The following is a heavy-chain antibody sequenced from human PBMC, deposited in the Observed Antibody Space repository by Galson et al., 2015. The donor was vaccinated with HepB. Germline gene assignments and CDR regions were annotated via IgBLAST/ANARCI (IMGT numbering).Heavy chain of an antibody. CDR3: ARNAGSYYGVFDY. V-gene: IGHV3-53*01. CDR2: IYSGGST. D-gene: IGHD1-26*01. CDR1: GFAVSSNY. J-gene: IGHJ4*02. Sequence: SLRLSCAASGFAVSSNYMSWVRQAPGKGLEWVSLIYSGGSTYYADSVKGRFTISRDNSKNTLSLQMNSLRAEDTAVYYCARNAGSYYGVFDYWVQGTLLTVSS.